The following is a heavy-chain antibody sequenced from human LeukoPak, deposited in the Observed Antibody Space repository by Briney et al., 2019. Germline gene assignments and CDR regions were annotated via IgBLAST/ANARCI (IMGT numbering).Heavy chain of an antibody. D-gene: IGHD2-2*01. CDR1: GGTFSSYA. Sequence: GASAKVSCKASGGTFSSYAISWVRQAPGQGLEWMGRIIPILGIANYAQKFQGRVTITADKSTSTAYMELSSLRSEDTAVYYCARDPCSSTSCYLGHNWFDPWGQGTLVTVSS. J-gene: IGHJ5*02. V-gene: IGHV1-69*04. CDR3: ARDPCSSTSCYLGHNWFDP. CDR2: IIPILGIA.